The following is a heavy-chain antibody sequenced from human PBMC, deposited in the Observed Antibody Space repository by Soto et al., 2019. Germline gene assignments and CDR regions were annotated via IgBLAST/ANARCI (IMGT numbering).Heavy chain of an antibody. J-gene: IGHJ4*02. V-gene: IGHV4-59*01. CDR3: ALRSMAVVPEY. D-gene: IGHD3-22*01. CDR1: GASIINYY. CDR2: VSNTATT. Sequence: SETLSLTCTVSGASIINYYWAWIRQSPGGGLESIGYVSNTATTTYNPSLKNRVTISVDASKSQFYLKLRSVTAADTAVYYCALRSMAVVPEYWGQGTLVTVSS.